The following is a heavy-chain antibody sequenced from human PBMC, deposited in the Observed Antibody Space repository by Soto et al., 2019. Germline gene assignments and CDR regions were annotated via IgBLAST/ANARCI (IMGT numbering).Heavy chain of an antibody. J-gene: IGHJ6*02. CDR1: GGSFSGYY. Sequence: SETLSLTCAVYGGSFSGYYWSWIRQPPGKGLEWIGEINHSGSTNYNPSLKSRVTISVDTSKNQFSLKLSSVTAADTAVYYCARLQRGYSYGLVWGQGTTVTVSS. CDR3: ARLQRGYSYGLV. CDR2: INHSGST. D-gene: IGHD5-18*01. V-gene: IGHV4-34*01.